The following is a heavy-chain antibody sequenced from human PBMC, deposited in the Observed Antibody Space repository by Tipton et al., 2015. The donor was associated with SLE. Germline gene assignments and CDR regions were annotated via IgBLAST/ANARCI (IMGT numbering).Heavy chain of an antibody. CDR1: GGSFSGYY. CDR3: ARLVGGYAR. J-gene: IGHJ4*02. Sequence: TLSLTCEVYGGSFSGYYWSWIRQSPGKGLEWIGEINYSGSTKYNPSLKSRVTISVDASKNQFSLKLISVTAADTAVYFCARLVGGYARWGQGTLVTVSS. D-gene: IGHD5-12*01. V-gene: IGHV4-34*01. CDR2: INYSGST.